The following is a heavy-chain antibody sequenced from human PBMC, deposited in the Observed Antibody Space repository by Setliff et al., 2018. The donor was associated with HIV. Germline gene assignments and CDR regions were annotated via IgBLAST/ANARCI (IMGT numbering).Heavy chain of an antibody. CDR2: IYYNGRT. J-gene: IGHJ4*02. Sequence: PSETLSLTCTVSGGSISSYYWSWIRQPPGKGLEWIGYIYYNGRTYYSPSLRSRVTMSVDTSRNEFSLRLSSVTAADTAVYYCARHFMDSSSWYVGDFDYWGQGTLVTVSS. CDR1: GGSISSYY. CDR3: ARHFMDSSSWYVGDFDY. D-gene: IGHD6-13*01. V-gene: IGHV4-59*08.